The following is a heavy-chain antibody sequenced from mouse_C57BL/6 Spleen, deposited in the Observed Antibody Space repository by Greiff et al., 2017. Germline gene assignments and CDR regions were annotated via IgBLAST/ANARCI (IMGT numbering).Heavy chain of an antibody. D-gene: IGHD2-3*01. CDR1: GYSITSGYY. Sequence: EVKLQESGPGLVKPSQSLSLTCSVTGYSITSGYYWNWIRQFPGNKLEWMGYISYDGSNNYNPSLKNRISITRDTSKNQFCLKLNSVTTEDTATYYCARDEGNDYFDYWGQGTTLTVSS. CDR3: ARDEGNDYFDY. J-gene: IGHJ2*01. CDR2: ISYDGSN. V-gene: IGHV3-6*01.